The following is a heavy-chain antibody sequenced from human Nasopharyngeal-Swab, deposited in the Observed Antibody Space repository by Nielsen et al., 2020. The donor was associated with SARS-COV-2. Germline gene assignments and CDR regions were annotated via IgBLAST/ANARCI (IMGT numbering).Heavy chain of an antibody. CDR3: AREASGSYLGGAYFDY. D-gene: IGHD1-26*01. V-gene: IGHV4-4*07. CDR2: IYTSGST. Sequence: SETLSLTCTVSGGSISSYYWSWIWQPAGKGLEWIGRIYTSGSTNYNPSLKSRVTMSVDTSKNQFSLKLSSVTAADTAVYYCAREASGSYLGGAYFDYWGQGTLVTVSS. J-gene: IGHJ4*02. CDR1: GGSISSYY.